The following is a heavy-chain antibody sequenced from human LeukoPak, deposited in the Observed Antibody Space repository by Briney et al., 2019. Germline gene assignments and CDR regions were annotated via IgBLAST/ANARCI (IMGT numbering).Heavy chain of an antibody. V-gene: IGHV4-38-2*02. CDR1: GSSITSDYY. CDR3: ARDPSGGSPEDWFDP. Sequence: PSETLSLTCTVSGSSITSDYYWGWIRQPPGKGLEWIATIYHSGITYYNRPLKSRVTMSVDTSKNQFSLKLSSVTAADTAVYYCARDPSGGSPEDWFDPWGQGTLVTVSS. J-gene: IGHJ5*02. D-gene: IGHD2-15*01. CDR2: IYHSGIT.